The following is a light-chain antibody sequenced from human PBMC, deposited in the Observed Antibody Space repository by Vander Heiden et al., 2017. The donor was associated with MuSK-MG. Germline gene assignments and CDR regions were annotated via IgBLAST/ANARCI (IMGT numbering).Light chain of an antibody. J-gene: IGKJ1*01. V-gene: IGKV3-20*01. CDR3: QQYGSSPPRT. CDR1: QSVSSSY. Sequence: EIVFTQSPGTLSLSPGERATLSCRASQSVSSSYLAWYQQKPGQAPRLLIYGASSRATGIPDRFSGSGYGTDFTLTISRREPEDFAVYYCQQYGSSPPRTFGQGTKVEIK. CDR2: GAS.